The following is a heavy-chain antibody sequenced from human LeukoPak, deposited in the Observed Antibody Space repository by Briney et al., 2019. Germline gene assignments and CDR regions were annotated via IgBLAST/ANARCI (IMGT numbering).Heavy chain of an antibody. D-gene: IGHD6-13*01. CDR3: ARAGYSSPRGWLDP. V-gene: IGHV1-46*01. J-gene: IGHJ5*02. CDR1: GYTFTGYY. Sequence: ASVKVSCKASGYTFTGYYIHWVRQAPGQGLEWMGIINPSGGSTSYAQKFQGRVTMTRDMSTSTVYMELSSLRSEDTAVYYCARAGYSSPRGWLDPRGQGTLVTVSS. CDR2: INPSGGST.